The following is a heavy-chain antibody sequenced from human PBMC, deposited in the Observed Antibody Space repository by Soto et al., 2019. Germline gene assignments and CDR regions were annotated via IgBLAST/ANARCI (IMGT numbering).Heavy chain of an antibody. Sequence: EVQLVESGGGLVQPGGSLRLSCAASGFTFSSYWMHWVRQAPGKGLVWVSRINSDGSSTSYADSVKGRFTISSDNAKNTLYLQMNSLRAEDTAVYYCARRKDYDFWSGYYDGYYGMDVWGQGTTVTVSS. D-gene: IGHD3-3*01. V-gene: IGHV3-74*01. CDR2: INSDGSST. CDR1: GFTFSSYW. CDR3: ARRKDYDFWSGYYDGYYGMDV. J-gene: IGHJ6*02.